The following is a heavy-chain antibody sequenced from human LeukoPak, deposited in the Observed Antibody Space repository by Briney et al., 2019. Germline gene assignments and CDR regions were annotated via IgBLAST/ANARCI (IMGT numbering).Heavy chain of an antibody. CDR2: INPNSGGT. V-gene: IGHV1-2*02. J-gene: IGHJ4*02. Sequence: GASVKVSCKASGYTFTGYYMHWVRQAPGQGLEWMGWINPNSGGTNYAQKLQDRVSMTTDTSTSTAYMELRSLRSDDTAVYYCARQGYGGHSQGAADYWGQGTLVTVSS. CDR1: GYTFTGYY. CDR3: ARQGYGGHSQGAADY. D-gene: IGHD4-23*01.